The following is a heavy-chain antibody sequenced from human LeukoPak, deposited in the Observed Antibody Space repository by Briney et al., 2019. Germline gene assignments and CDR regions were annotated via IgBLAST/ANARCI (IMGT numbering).Heavy chain of an antibody. CDR3: ARHSPYDYVWGSYRYTPYYFDY. J-gene: IGHJ4*02. V-gene: IGHV4-39*01. Sequence: SETLSLTCTVSGGSISSGPYYWSWIRQPPGKGLEWIGEINHSGSTNYNPSLKSRVTISVDTSKNQFSLKLSSVTAADTAVYYCARHSPYDYVWGSYRYTPYYFDYWGQGTLVTVSS. CDR1: GGSISSGPYY. D-gene: IGHD3-16*02. CDR2: INHSGST.